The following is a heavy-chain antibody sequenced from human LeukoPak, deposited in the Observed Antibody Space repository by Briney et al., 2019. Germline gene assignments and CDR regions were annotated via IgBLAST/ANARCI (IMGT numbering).Heavy chain of an antibody. Sequence: ASVKVSCKASGYTFTSYAMHWVRQAPGQRLEWMGWINAGNGNTKYSQKFQGRVTITRDTSASTAYMELSSLRSEDTAVYYCARDGYSSSWYHLYGMDVWGQGTTVTVSS. CDR3: ARDGYSSSWYHLYGMDV. J-gene: IGHJ6*02. V-gene: IGHV1-3*01. CDR1: GYTFTSYA. CDR2: INAGNGNT. D-gene: IGHD6-13*01.